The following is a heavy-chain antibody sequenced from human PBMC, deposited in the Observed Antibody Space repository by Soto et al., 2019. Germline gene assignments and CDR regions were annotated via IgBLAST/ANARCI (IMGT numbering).Heavy chain of an antibody. V-gene: IGHV3-23*04. CDR3: AKDGNSGYSLYYYGMDV. Sequence: EVQLVESGGGLVQPGGSLRLSCAASGFTFSSYEMNWVRQAPGKGLEWVSYISSSGGSTYYADSVKGRFTISRDNSKNKLYLQMNSLRAEDTAVYYCAKDGNSGYSLYYYGMDVWGQGTTVTVSS. CDR2: ISSSGGST. J-gene: IGHJ6*02. CDR1: GFTFSSYE. D-gene: IGHD5-12*01.